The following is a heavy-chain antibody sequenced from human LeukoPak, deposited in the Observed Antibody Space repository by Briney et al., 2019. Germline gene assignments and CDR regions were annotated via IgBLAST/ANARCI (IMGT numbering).Heavy chain of an antibody. CDR1: GGSISSSSYY. V-gene: IGHV4-39*07. CDR3: ARDRDYYDSSGWVQH. D-gene: IGHD3-22*01. J-gene: IGHJ1*01. Sequence: SETLSLTCTVSGGSISSSSYYWGWIRQPPGKRLEWVGSIYYSGSTYYNPSLKSRVTISVDTSKNQFSLKLSSVTAADTAVYYCARDRDYYDSSGWVQHWGQGTLVTVSS. CDR2: IYYSGST.